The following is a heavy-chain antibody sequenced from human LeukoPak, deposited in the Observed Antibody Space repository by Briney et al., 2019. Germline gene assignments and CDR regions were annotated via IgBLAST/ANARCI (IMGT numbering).Heavy chain of an antibody. CDR3: AKYAVRGVITYLIY. J-gene: IGHJ4*02. CDR1: GFTFSSHA. CDR2: ISGSGSST. Sequence: PGGSLRLSCAASGFTFSSHAMSWVRQAPGKGLEWVSAISGSGSSTYYADSVKGRFTISRDNSKNTLYLQMNSLRAEDTAVYYCAKYAVRGVITYLIYWGQGTLVTVSS. D-gene: IGHD3-10*01. V-gene: IGHV3-23*01.